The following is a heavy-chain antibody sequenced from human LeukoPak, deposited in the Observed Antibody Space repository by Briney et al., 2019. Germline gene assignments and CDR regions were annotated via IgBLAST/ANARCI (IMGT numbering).Heavy chain of an antibody. V-gene: IGHV4-4*07. CDR3: ARDRVSYCSGGSCSGGDAFDI. Sequence: SETLSLTCTVSGGSTSSYYWSWIRQPAGKGLEWIGRIYTSGGTNYSPSLKSRVTMSVDTSKNQFSLKLSSVTAADTAVYYCARDRVSYCSGGSCSGGDAFDIWGQGTMVTVSS. D-gene: IGHD2-15*01. J-gene: IGHJ3*02. CDR2: IYTSGGT. CDR1: GGSTSSYY.